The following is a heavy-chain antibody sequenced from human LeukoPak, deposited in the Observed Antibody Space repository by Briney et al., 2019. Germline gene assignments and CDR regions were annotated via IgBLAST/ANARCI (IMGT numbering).Heavy chain of an antibody. CDR1: GYTFTGYY. CDR2: INPNSGGT. CDR3: ARGSITIFGVVTAKYGMDV. J-gene: IGHJ6*02. V-gene: IGHV1-2*02. D-gene: IGHD3-3*01. Sequence: ASVKVSCKASGYTFTGYYMHWVRQAPGQGLEWMGWINPNSGGTNYAQKFQGRVTMTRDTSISTAYMELSRLRSDDTAVYYCARGSITIFGVVTAKYGMDVWGQGTTVTVSS.